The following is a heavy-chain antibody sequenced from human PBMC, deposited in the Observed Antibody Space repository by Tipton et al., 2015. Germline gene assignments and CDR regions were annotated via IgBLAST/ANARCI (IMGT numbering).Heavy chain of an antibody. J-gene: IGHJ6*02. Sequence: QLVQSGAEVKKPGASVKVSCKASGYTFTIYGISWVRQAPGQGLEWMGWISAYNGNTNYAQKLQGRVTMTTDTSTSTAYMELSSLRSEDTAVYYCARDKGGYKHYYYGMDVWGQGTTVTVSS. CDR1: GYTFTIYG. V-gene: IGHV1-18*01. CDR3: ARDKGGYKHYYYGMDV. D-gene: IGHD3-22*01. CDR2: ISAYNGNT.